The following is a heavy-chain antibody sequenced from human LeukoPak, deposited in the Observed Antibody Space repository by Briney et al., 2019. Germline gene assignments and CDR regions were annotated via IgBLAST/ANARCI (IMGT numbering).Heavy chain of an antibody. CDR1: GYNFTNFW. CDR3: ARQRCVSGRCYHTNVFDI. D-gene: IGHD2-15*01. CDR2: INPADSET. J-gene: IGHJ3*02. V-gene: IGHV5-51*01. Sequence: GESLKISCKGFGYNFTNFWTGWVRRMPGKGLEWMGVINPADSETRYSPSFQGPVTISADKSMNTAYLQWTTVQASDTAMYYCARQRCVSGRCYHTNVFDIWGQGTMVTISS.